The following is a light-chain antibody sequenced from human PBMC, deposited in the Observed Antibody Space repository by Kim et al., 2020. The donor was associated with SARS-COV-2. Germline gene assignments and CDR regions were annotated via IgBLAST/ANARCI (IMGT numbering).Light chain of an antibody. CDR2: QDN. J-gene: IGLJ2*01. CDR1: KLGEKY. V-gene: IGLV3-1*01. CDR3: QTWDSTTVI. Sequence: SYELTQPPSVSVSPGQTARITCSGYKLGEKYTSWYQHKSGQSPVVVIYQDNKRPSGMTERFSGSSSGNTATLTISGTQPMDEADYYCQTWDSTTVIFGVG.